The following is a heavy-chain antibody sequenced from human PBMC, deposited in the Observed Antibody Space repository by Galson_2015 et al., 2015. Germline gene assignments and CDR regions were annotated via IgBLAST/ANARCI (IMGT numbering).Heavy chain of an antibody. CDR3: AKAQTLSYYDILTGYYVGLWSDHFDY. CDR1: GFTFSSYA. V-gene: IGHV3-23*01. Sequence: SLRLSCAASGFTFSSYAMSWVRQAPGKGLEWVSAISGSGGSTYYADSVKGRFTISRDNSKNTLYLQMNSLRAEDTAVYYCAKAQTLSYYDILTGYYVGLWSDHFDYWGQGTLVTVSS. D-gene: IGHD3-9*01. CDR2: ISGSGGST. J-gene: IGHJ4*02.